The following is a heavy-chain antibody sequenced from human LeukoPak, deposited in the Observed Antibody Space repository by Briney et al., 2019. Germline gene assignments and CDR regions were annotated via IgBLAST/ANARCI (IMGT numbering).Heavy chain of an antibody. Sequence: GGSLRLSCAASGFAFSDFYMSWIRQAPGKGLEWISYISQSGSDINYADSVRGRFTVSRDNAKNSLYLQMDSLRAEDTAVYYCATTARVGAHWGQGTLVTVSS. V-gene: IGHV3-11*01. CDR2: ISQSGSDI. J-gene: IGHJ4*02. CDR3: ATTARVGAH. D-gene: IGHD4/OR15-4a*01. CDR1: GFAFSDFY.